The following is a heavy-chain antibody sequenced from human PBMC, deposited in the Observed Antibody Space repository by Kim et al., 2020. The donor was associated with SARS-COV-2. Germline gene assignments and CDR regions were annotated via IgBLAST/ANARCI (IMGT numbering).Heavy chain of an antibody. D-gene: IGHD3-22*01. J-gene: IGHJ1*01. CDR2: SP. V-gene: IGHV3-53*04. Sequence: SPYYADSVNSRFTISRHNSKNTLYLQMNSLRAEDTAVYYCARGYYYELQHWGQGTLVTVSS. CDR3: ARGYYYELQH.